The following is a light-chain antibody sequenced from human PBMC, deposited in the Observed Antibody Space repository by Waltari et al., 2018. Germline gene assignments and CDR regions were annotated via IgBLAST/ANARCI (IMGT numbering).Light chain of an antibody. Sequence: EIVLTQSPATLSLSPGERATLSCRASQSVGTFLAWYQQKPGQAPRLLIHDASNRVTGIPGRFSGSGSGTDFTLTISSLEPEDFAVYYCQQRSNWPPLTFGGGTKVEIK. CDR3: QQRSNWPPLT. CDR2: DAS. CDR1: QSVGTF. V-gene: IGKV3-11*01. J-gene: IGKJ4*01.